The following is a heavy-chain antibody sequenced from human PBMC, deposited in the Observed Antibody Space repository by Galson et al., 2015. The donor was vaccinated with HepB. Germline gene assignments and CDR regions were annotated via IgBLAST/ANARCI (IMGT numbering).Heavy chain of an antibody. Sequence: ETLSLTCTVSGGSISSSSYYWGWIRQPPGKGLEWIGSIYYSGSTYYNPSLKSRVTISVDTSKNQFSLKLSSVTAADTAVYYCARRNSRTYYFDYWGQGTLVTVSS. J-gene: IGHJ4*02. CDR3: ARRNSRTYYFDY. V-gene: IGHV4-39*01. CDR2: IYYSGST. CDR1: GGSISSSSYY. D-gene: IGHD2/OR15-2a*01.